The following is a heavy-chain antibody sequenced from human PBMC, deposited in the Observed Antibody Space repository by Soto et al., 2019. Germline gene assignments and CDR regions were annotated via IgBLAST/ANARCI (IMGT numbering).Heavy chain of an antibody. CDR1: GYSFSNFW. CDR2: IFPSDSQV. Sequence: RGESLKISCKGSGYSFSNFWIGWVRQLPGRGLEWMGIIFPSDSQVKYSPSFQGQVTISADTSISTAYLQWDTLKASDSAMYYCARHAAGNIYYYLDGYFDSWGQGTPVTVSS. V-gene: IGHV5-51*01. J-gene: IGHJ4*02. CDR3: ARHAAGNIYYYLDGYFDS. D-gene: IGHD3-22*01.